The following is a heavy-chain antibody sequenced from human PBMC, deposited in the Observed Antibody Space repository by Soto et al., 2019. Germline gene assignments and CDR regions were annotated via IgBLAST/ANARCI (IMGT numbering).Heavy chain of an antibody. J-gene: IGHJ3*02. Sequence: EVQLVESGGGLVQPGGSLRLSCAPSGFTFSAFSMNWVRQAPGKGLEWVSYISSSSNTIYYADSVKGRFTISRDNAKNSLYLHMSSLRDEDSAVYYCAREGGRHCSPTRCYNAFDIWGQGTTVTVSS. CDR1: GFTFSAFS. CDR2: ISSSSNTI. D-gene: IGHD2-2*02. V-gene: IGHV3-48*02. CDR3: AREGGRHCSPTRCYNAFDI.